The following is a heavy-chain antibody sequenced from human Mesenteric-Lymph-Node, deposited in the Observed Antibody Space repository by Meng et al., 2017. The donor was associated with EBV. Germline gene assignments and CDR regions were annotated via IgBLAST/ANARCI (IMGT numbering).Heavy chain of an antibody. V-gene: IGHV4-39*07. CDR1: GGSISSSSYY. J-gene: IGHJ4*02. Sequence: QLQLQESGPGLVKPSETLSLTCTVSGGSISSSSYYWGWIRQPPGKGLEWIGYVYYSGSTKYNPSLKSRVTISVDTSKNQFSLKLTSVTAADTAVYYCARDPYGATDFWGQGTLVTVSS. CDR2: VYYSGST. CDR3: ARDPYGATDF. D-gene: IGHD4-17*01.